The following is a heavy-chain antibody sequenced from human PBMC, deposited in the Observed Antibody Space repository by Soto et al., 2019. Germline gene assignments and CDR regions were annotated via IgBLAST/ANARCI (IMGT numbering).Heavy chain of an antibody. CDR3: ARDTSPAIGCYYYYGMDV. CDR2: ISSSGSTI. CDR1: GFTFSSYE. Sequence: GGSLRLSCAASGFTFSSYEMNWVRQAPGKGLEWVSYISSSGSTIYYADSVKGRFTISRDNAKNSLYLQMNSLRAEDTDVNYFARDTSPAIGCYYYYGMDVWRKGTTVTASS. D-gene: IGHD3-10*01. V-gene: IGHV3-48*03. J-gene: IGHJ6*04.